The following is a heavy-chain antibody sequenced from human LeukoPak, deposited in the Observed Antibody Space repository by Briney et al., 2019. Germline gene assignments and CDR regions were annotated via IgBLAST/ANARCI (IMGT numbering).Heavy chain of an antibody. V-gene: IGHV4-39*01. J-gene: IGHJ4*02. CDR1: GGSISSNNYY. D-gene: IGHD2-2*01. CDR2: IFYSGRT. CDR3: ARGGYCSSTSCPRDFDY. Sequence: SETLSLTCSVSGGSISSNNYYWGWVRQPPGRGLGWLGRIFYSGRTYYKPFLKSRITISVDTSKNQFSLKLSSVTAADTAVDYCARGGYCSSTSCPRDFDYWGQGTLVTVSS.